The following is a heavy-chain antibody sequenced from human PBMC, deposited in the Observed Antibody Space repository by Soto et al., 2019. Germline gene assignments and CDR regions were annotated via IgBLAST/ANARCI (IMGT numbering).Heavy chain of an antibody. CDR1: GGSITNYY. V-gene: IGHV4-59*08. D-gene: IGHD3-10*01. J-gene: IGHJ6*02. CDR2: INYDGYS. Sequence: QVQLQESGPGLVKPSETLSLTCTVSGGSITNYYCSWFRQPPGKGLEWIGYINYDGYSAYNLSLMRRVTLSMAASKTQFSLMLESVTATDTAVYYCASHGFGPLHGLVDVWGPGTTVIVSS. CDR3: ASHGFGPLHGLVDV.